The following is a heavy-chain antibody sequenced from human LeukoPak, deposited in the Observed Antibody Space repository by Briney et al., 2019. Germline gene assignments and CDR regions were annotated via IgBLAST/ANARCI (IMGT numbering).Heavy chain of an antibody. CDR1: GLSLNNYA. J-gene: IGHJ4*02. CDR3: AKGTLGSCSGVTCYEFDY. Sequence: GGSLRLSCTASGLSLNNYAMSWVRQVPGKGLEWVSSIIGSGRDTYYADSVKGRITISRDNSKNTVYLQMNSLRAEDTALYYCAKGTLGSCSGVTCYEFDYWGQGTLVTVSS. D-gene: IGHD2-8*02. V-gene: IGHV3-23*01. CDR2: IIGSGRDT.